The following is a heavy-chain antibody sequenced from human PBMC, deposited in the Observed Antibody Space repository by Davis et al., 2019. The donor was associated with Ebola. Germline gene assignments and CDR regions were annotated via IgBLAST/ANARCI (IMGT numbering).Heavy chain of an antibody. Sequence: SETLSLTCAVYGGSFSGYYWSWIRQPPGKGLEWIGEINHSGSTNYNPSLKSRVTISVDTSKNQFSLELSSVTAADTAVYYCARHLGDLIDYWGQGTLVTVSS. CDR3: ARHLGDLIDY. CDR1: GGSFSGYY. J-gene: IGHJ4*02. D-gene: IGHD2-21*02. CDR2: INHSGST. V-gene: IGHV4-34*01.